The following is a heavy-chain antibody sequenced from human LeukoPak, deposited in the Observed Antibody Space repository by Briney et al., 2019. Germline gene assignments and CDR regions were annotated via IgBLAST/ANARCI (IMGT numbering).Heavy chain of an antibody. CDR1: GFTFSDYY. Sequence: GGSLRLSCAASGFTFSDYYMSRIRQAPGKGLEWVSYISSSGSTIYYADSVKGRFTISRDNAKNSLYLQMNSLRAEDTAVYYCARDVMTTVTRSYGMDVWGQGTTVTVSS. V-gene: IGHV3-11*01. CDR2: ISSSGSTI. D-gene: IGHD4-11*01. J-gene: IGHJ6*02. CDR3: ARDVMTTVTRSYGMDV.